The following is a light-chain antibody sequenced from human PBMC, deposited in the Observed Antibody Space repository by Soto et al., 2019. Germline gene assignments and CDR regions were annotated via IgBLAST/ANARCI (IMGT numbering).Light chain of an antibody. CDR2: GAS. Sequence: EIVLTQSPGTLSLSPGESVTISCRASQRGSSSYLAWYQQKPGQAPRLLIYGASSRATGIADRFSGSGSGTEFTLTISRLEPEDFAVYSCQQCGSAPWTFGQGTKVEIK. CDR3: QQCGSAPWT. J-gene: IGKJ1*01. V-gene: IGKV3-20*01. CDR1: QRGSSSY.